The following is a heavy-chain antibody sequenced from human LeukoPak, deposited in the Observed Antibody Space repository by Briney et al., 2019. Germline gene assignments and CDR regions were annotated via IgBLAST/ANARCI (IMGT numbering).Heavy chain of an antibody. V-gene: IGHV4-4*08. CDR2: IYSTGKN. J-gene: IGHJ4*02. CDR1: GGSINSHY. D-gene: IGHD6-19*01. CDR3: VRRDTGWNYFDY. Sequence: SETLSLTCAVSGGSINSHYWGWIRQPPGKGLQWIGDIYSTGKNNYNPSLKSRVTISLDTSKSHLSLNLTSVLAADTAIYYCVRRDTGWNYFDYWGQGILVTASS.